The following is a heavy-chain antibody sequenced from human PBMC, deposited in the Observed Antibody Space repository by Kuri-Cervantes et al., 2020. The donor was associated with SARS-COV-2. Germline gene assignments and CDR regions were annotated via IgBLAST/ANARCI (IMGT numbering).Heavy chain of an antibody. CDR2: ISAYNGNT. D-gene: IGHD1-26*01. CDR3: ARRAEGRSGSYSFDY. CDR1: GYTFTSYG. Sequence: ASVKVSCKASGYTFTSYGISWVRQAPGQGLEWMGWISAYNGNTNYAQKLQGRVTMTTDTSTSTAYMELRSLRSDDTAVYYCARRAEGRSGSYSFDYWGQGTLVTVSS. J-gene: IGHJ4*02. V-gene: IGHV1-18*01.